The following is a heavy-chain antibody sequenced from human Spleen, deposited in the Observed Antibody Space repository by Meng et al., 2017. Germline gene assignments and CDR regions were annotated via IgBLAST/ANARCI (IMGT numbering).Heavy chain of an antibody. CDR3: ARVRSGSLGGVIDY. J-gene: IGHJ4*02. D-gene: IGHD1-26*01. Sequence: GGSLRLSCAASGFTFSSYWMSWVRQAPGKGLEWVANIKQDGSEKYYVDSVKGRFTISRDNAKISLFLQMNSLRAEDTAVYYCARVRSGSLGGVIDYWGQGTLVTVSS. CDR2: IKQDGSEK. V-gene: IGHV3-7*03. CDR1: GFTFSSYW.